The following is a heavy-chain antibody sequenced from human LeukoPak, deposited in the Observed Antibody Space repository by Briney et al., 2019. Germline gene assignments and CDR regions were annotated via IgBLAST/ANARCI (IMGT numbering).Heavy chain of an antibody. CDR1: GFTFSSYE. CDR2: ISSSGSTI. CDR3: ASRRGYCSSTSCYTGAFDI. Sequence: PGGSLRLSCAASGFTFSSYEMNWVRQAPGKGLEWVSYISSSGSTIYYADSVKGRLTICRDNAKNSLYLQMNSLRAEDTAVYYCASRRGYCSSTSCYTGAFDIWGQGTMVTVSS. J-gene: IGHJ3*02. V-gene: IGHV3-48*03. D-gene: IGHD2-2*02.